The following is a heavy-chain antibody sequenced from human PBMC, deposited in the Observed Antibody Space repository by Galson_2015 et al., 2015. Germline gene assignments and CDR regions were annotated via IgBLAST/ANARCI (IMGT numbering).Heavy chain of an antibody. V-gene: IGHV3-7*01. CDR2: IKQDGSEK. CDR1: GFTFSSYW. D-gene: IGHD4/OR15-4a*01. Sequence: SLRLSCAASGFTFSSYWMSWVRRAPGKGLEWMANIKQDGSEKYFVDSLKGRFIISRDNAKNSLYLQMNSLRGEDTAVYYCARDSNVYGAPTEDYWGQGTLVTVSS. J-gene: IGHJ4*02. CDR3: ARDSNVYGAPTEDY.